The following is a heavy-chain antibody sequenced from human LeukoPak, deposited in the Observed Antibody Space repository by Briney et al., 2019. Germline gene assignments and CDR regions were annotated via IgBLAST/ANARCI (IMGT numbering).Heavy chain of an antibody. D-gene: IGHD6-6*01. J-gene: IGHJ4*02. V-gene: IGHV4-31*03. CDR1: GGSISSGGYY. CDR3: ALESSSSGY. CDR2: IYYSGST. Sequence: PSETLSLTCTVSGGSISSGGYYWSWIRQHPGKGLQWIGYIYYSGSTYYNPSLKSRIPISIDTSKNEFSLKLSSVTAADTAVYYCALESSSSGYWGQGTLVTVSS.